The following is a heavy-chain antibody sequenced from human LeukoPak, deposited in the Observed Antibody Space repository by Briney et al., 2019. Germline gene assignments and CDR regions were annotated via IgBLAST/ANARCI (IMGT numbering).Heavy chain of an antibody. D-gene: IGHD3-16*01. CDR3: VRGSYGYLDS. V-gene: IGHV4-4*07. Sequence: SETLSLTCTVSGGSITSHYWTWIRQPAGKGLEWIGRFYNSGGTYYNPSLKARVTMSVDTSKNQFSLKVYSVTAADTAVYYCVRGSYGYLDSWGPGTLVTVSS. CDR1: GGSITSHY. J-gene: IGHJ4*02. CDR2: FYNSGGT.